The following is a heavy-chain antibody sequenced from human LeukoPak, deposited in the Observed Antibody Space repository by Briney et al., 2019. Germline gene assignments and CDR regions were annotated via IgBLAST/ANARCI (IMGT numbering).Heavy chain of an antibody. V-gene: IGHV4-34*01. D-gene: IGHD6-13*01. CDR1: GGSFSGYY. CDR3: ARHLEARIAAAGRLFHWFDP. CDR2: INHSGST. J-gene: IGHJ5*02. Sequence: PSETLSLTCAVYGGSFSGYYWSWIRQPPGKGLEWIGEINHSGSTNYNPSLKSRVTISVDTSKNQFSLKLSSVTAADTAVYYCARHLEARIAAAGRLFHWFDPWGQGTLVTVSS.